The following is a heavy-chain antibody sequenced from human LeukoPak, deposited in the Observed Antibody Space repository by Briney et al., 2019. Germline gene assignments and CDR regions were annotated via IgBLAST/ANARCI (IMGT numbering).Heavy chain of an antibody. CDR3: ARADGYNYMDAFDI. Sequence: PSETLSLTCTVSGGSSSSYYWSWIRQPPGKGLEWIGYIYYSGSTNYNPSLKSRVTISVDTSKNQFSLKLSSVTAADTAVYYCARADGYNYMDAFDIWGQGTMVTVSS. V-gene: IGHV4-59*01. D-gene: IGHD5-24*01. CDR2: IYYSGST. CDR1: GGSSSSYY. J-gene: IGHJ3*02.